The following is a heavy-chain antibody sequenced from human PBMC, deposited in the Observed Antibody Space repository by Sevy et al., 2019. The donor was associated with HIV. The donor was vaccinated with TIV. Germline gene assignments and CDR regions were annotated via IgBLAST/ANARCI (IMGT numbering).Heavy chain of an antibody. CDR3: ARFPPQRAFDI. J-gene: IGHJ3*02. CDR2: VSYDGSNT. CDR1: GFAFSDYA. Sequence: GGSLRLSCEAFGFAFSDYAMHWVRQVPGSGLEWLAVVSYDGSNTSYADSVKGRFTVSRDNSKNTLYLQMNSLRRDDTAVFYCARFPPQRAFDIWGQGTTVTVSS. V-gene: IGHV3-30-3*01.